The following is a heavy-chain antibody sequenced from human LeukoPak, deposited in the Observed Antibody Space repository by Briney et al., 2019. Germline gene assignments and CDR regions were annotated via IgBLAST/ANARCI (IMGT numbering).Heavy chain of an antibody. J-gene: IGHJ6*03. CDR1: GGSISSYY. CDR2: IYYSGST. Sequence: SETLSLTCTVSGGSISSYYWGWIRQPPGKGLEWIGSIYYSGSTYYNPSLKSRVTISVDTSKNQFSLKLSSVTAADTAVYYCARLEGYYYYYYMDVWGKGTTVTVSS. CDR3: ARLEGYYYYYYMDV. D-gene: IGHD3-3*01. V-gene: IGHV4-39*01.